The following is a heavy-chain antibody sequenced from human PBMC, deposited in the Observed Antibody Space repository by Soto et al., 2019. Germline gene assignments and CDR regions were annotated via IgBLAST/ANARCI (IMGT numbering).Heavy chain of an antibody. CDR2: ISSNGGST. Sequence: PGGSLRLSCAASGFTFSSYAMHWVRQAPGKGLEYVSAISSNGGSTYYADSVKGRFTISRDNSKNTLYLQMGSLRAEDMAVYYCARSWAASPGLYYYYGMDVWGQGTTVTVSS. J-gene: IGHJ6*02. CDR1: GFTFSSYA. V-gene: IGHV3-64*02. D-gene: IGHD3-16*01. CDR3: ARSWAASPGLYYYYGMDV.